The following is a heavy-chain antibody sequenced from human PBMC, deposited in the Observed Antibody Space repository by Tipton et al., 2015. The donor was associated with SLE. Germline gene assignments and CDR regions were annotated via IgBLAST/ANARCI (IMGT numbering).Heavy chain of an antibody. V-gene: IGHV4-38-2*02. CDR1: SYSISSGYY. J-gene: IGHJ6*02. Sequence: TLSLTCAVSSYSISSGYYWDWIRQPPGKGLEWIGSIYGSGNSYYNPSLRSRVTISVDTSQNQFSLNLSSVTAADTAVYYCARDPPSSYYYGMDVWGQGTTVTVSS. CDR2: IYGSGNS. CDR3: ARDPPSSYYYGMDV. D-gene: IGHD3-16*01.